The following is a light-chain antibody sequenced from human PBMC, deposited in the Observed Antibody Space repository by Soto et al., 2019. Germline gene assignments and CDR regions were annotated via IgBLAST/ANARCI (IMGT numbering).Light chain of an antibody. V-gene: IGLV2-8*01. CDR2: DVN. CDR1: SSDVGGYNY. Sequence: QSALTQPPSASGSPGQSVTISCTGTSSDVGGYNYVSWYRQHPGKAPQLIIYDVNKRPSGVPDRFSGSKSGNTASLPVSGLQAEDEADYFCNSYGGTNNYVVFGGGTQLTVL. CDR3: NSYGGTNNYVV. J-gene: IGLJ2*01.